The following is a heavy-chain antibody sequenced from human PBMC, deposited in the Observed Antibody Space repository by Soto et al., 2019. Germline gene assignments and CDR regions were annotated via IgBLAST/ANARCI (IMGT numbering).Heavy chain of an antibody. CDR1: GGSISSYY. V-gene: IGHV4-59*01. D-gene: IGHD3-10*01. CDR3: AGVWGGAFDV. Sequence: QVQLQESGPGLVKPSETLSLTCTVSGGSISSYYWSWIRQPPGKGLEWIGYIYYSGSTNYNPSLKSRDTISVDTSKNQFPLTLSSVTAADTAVYYCAGVWGGAFDVWGQGTMVTVSS. J-gene: IGHJ3*01. CDR2: IYYSGST.